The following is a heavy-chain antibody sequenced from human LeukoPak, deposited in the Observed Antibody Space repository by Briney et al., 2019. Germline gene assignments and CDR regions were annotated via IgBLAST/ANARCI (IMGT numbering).Heavy chain of an antibody. Sequence: SETLSLTCTVSGGSISSYYWSWIRQPAGKGLEWIGRIYTSGSTNYNPSLKSRVTMSVDTSKNQFSLKLSSVTAADTAVYYCARDRPLIAAVYYFDYWGQGTLVTVSS. CDR2: IYTSGST. D-gene: IGHD6-6*01. CDR3: ARDRPLIAAVYYFDY. CDR1: GGSISSYY. J-gene: IGHJ4*02. V-gene: IGHV4-4*07.